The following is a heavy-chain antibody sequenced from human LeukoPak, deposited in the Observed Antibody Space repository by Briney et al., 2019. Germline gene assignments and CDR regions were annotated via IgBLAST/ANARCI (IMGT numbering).Heavy chain of an antibody. V-gene: IGHV4-34*01. J-gene: IGHJ5*02. CDR1: GGSFSGYY. CDR3: ARAAVAARWFDP. D-gene: IGHD6-19*01. CDR2: INHSGSA. Sequence: SETLSLTCAVSGGSFSGYYWSWIRQPPGKGLEWIGEINHSGSANYNPSLERRATISINTYKNQFSLKLKSVTAADTAVYYCARAAVAARWFDPWGQGTLVTVSS.